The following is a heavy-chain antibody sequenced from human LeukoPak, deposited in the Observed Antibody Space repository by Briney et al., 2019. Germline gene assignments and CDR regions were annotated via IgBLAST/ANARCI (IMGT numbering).Heavy chain of an antibody. Sequence: GGSLWHSCAASGFTFSSYWMHWVRQAPGKGLVWVSRINSDGSSTSYADSVKGRFTISRDNAKNTLYLQMNSLRAEDTAVYYCARDRVYYVSGNNEYWGQGTLVTVSS. CDR1: GFTFSSYW. V-gene: IGHV3-74*01. J-gene: IGHJ4*02. CDR2: INSDGSST. D-gene: IGHD3-10*01. CDR3: ARDRVYYVSGNNEY.